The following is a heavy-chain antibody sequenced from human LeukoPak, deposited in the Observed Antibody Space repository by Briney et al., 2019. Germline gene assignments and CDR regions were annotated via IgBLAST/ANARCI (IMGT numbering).Heavy chain of an antibody. CDR1: GFTFSEYY. V-gene: IGHV3-72*01. J-gene: IGHJ4*02. D-gene: IGHD5-12*01. Sequence: GGSLRLSCAAPGFTFSEYYMDWVRQAPGKGLEWVARTRNKANSHTTEYAASVKGRFTISRDDSKNSLYLQMNSLKTEDTAVYYCTSCAYDYRFFENWGQGTLVTVSS. CDR3: TSCAYDYRFFEN. CDR2: TRNKANSHTT.